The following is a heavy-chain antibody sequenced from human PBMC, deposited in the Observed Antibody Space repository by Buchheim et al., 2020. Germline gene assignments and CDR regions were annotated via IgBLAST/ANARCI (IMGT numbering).Heavy chain of an antibody. CDR2: ISFSGHS. CDR1: GGSLSSGY. V-gene: IGHV4-59*01. CDR3: AREFFHGSSGPRSNYFDY. Sequence: QVQLQESGPGLVTPSETLSLTCTVSGGSLSSGYWSWIRQPPGTGLEWMGYISFSGHSLYNPSFESRVTVSVDTSKNQVSLKLNSVTAADTAVYYCAREFFHGSSGPRSNYFDYWGQGIL. D-gene: IGHD3-22*01. J-gene: IGHJ4*01.